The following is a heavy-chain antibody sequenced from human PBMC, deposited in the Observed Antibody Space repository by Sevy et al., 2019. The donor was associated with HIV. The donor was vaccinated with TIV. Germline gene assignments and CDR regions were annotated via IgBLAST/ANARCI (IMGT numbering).Heavy chain of an antibody. CDR1: GFTFSSYG. CDR3: AKVEVATIESYYYYGMDV. Sequence: GGSLRLSCAASGFTFSSYGMHWDRQAPGKGLEWVAVISYDGSNKYYANSVKGRFTISRDNSKNTLYLQMNSLRAEDTAVYYCAKVEVATIESYYYYGMDVWGQGTTVTVSS. V-gene: IGHV3-30*18. J-gene: IGHJ6*02. CDR2: ISYDGSNK. D-gene: IGHD5-12*01.